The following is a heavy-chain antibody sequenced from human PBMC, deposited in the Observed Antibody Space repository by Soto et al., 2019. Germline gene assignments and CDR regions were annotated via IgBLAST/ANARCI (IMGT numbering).Heavy chain of an antibody. CDR3: THRLVGSGQGY. V-gene: IGHV2-5*01. CDR1: GFSLTTGRVG. J-gene: IGHJ4*02. D-gene: IGHD2-15*01. CDR2: IHWNDDN. Sequence: QITLEETGPALVKPTQTLTLTCTFSGFSLTTGRVGVGWIRQPPGKALEWLAVIHWNDDNHYSPSLKSRLTITKDTSKNQVVLTLTNMDPVDTATYYCTHRLVGSGQGYWGQGTLVTVSS.